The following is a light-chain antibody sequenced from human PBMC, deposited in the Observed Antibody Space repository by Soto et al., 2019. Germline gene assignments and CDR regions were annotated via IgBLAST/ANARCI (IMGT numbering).Light chain of an antibody. CDR3: QQRNSYPIT. CDR1: QGISSY. Sequence: DIPLTQSPSFLSASVGYRVTITCRASQGISSYLAWSQLNPGKAPKLLIYAASTLQSGVPSRFSGSGSGTEFTLTISSLQPEDFATYYCQQRNSYPITFGQGTRLEIK. J-gene: IGKJ5*01. V-gene: IGKV1-9*01. CDR2: AAS.